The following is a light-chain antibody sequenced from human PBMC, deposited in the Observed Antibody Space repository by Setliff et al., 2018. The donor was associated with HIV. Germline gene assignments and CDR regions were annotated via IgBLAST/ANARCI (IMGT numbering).Light chain of an antibody. CDR2: DND. CDR1: SSNIANNY. J-gene: IGLJ2*01. Sequence: QSALTQPPSVSAAPGQKVTISCSGSSSNIANNYVSWYQQLPGTAPKLLIYDNDKRPSGIPDRFSGSKSGTSATLGISGLQTGDEADYYCAAWDTRLSGIIFGGGTKVTV. V-gene: IGLV1-51*01. CDR3: AAWDTRLSGII.